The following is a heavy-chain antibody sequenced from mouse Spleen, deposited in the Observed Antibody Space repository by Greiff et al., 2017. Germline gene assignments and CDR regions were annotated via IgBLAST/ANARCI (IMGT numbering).Heavy chain of an antibody. V-gene: IGHV1-53*01. Sequence: VQLQQSGTELVKPGASVKLSWKASGYTFTSYYMYWVKQRPGQGLEWIGEINPSNGGTNFNEKFKSKATLTVDKSSSTAYMQLSSLTSEDSAVYYCTRSGGNYGAMDYWGQGTSVTVSS. J-gene: IGHJ4*01. CDR1: GYTFTSYY. CDR3: TRSGGNYGAMDY. CDR2: INPSNGGT. D-gene: IGHD2-1*01.